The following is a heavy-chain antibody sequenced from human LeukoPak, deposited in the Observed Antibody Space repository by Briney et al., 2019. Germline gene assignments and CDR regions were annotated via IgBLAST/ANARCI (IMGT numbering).Heavy chain of an antibody. J-gene: IGHJ4*02. CDR2: MQSDGSGI. V-gene: IGHV3-7*05. D-gene: IGHD6-13*01. CDR3: ARIAAVGSRQFDS. Sequence: GGSLRLSCAASGFTFSASWMSWVRQAPGKALEWVANMQSDGSGIAYADSVRGRFTISRDNAKNSLFLQMTSLTAADTAVYFCARIAAVGSRQFDSWGQRTLVTVSS. CDR1: GFTFSASW.